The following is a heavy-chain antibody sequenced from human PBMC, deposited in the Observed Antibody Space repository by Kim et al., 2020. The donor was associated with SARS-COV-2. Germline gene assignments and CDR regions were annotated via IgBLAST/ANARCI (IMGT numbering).Heavy chain of an antibody. CDR1: GGTFSSYA. V-gene: IGHV1-69*13. CDR2: IIPIFGTA. Sequence: SVKVSCKASGGTFSSYAISWVRQAPGQGLEWMGGIIPIFGTANYAQKFQGRVTITADESTSTAYMELSSLRSEDTAVYYCASSTPDIVVVPAALYYYGMDVWGQGTTVTVSS. D-gene: IGHD2-2*01. J-gene: IGHJ6*02. CDR3: ASSTPDIVVVPAALYYYGMDV.